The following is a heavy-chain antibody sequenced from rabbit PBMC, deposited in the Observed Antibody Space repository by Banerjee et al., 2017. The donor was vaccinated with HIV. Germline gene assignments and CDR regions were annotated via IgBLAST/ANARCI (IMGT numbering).Heavy chain of an antibody. V-gene: IGHV1S45*01. D-gene: IGHD6-1*01. CDR3: ARGAYGGDTGEVYYFNL. CDR1: GFSFSSSYY. Sequence: QEQLEESGGGLVTPGGTLTLTCTASGFSFSSSYYMCWVRQAPGKGLEWIGCIYTGDYNTYYASWAKGRFTISKTSSTTVTLQMTSLTAADTATYFCARGAYGGDTGEVYYFNLWGPGTLVTVS. CDR2: IYTGDYNT. J-gene: IGHJ4*01.